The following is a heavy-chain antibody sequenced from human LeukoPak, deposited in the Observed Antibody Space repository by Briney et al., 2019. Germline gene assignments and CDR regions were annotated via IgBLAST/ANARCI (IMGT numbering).Heavy chain of an antibody. CDR2: INPNSGGT. CDR1: GYTFTGYY. J-gene: IGHJ6*03. D-gene: IGHD6-13*01. Sequence: ASVKVSCKASGYTFTGYYMHWVRQAPGQGLEWMGWINPNSGGTNYAQKFQGRVTMTRDTSISTAYMELSRLRSDDTAVYYCVSSSWGDYYMDVWGKGTTVTVSS. CDR3: VSSSWGDYYMDV. V-gene: IGHV1-2*02.